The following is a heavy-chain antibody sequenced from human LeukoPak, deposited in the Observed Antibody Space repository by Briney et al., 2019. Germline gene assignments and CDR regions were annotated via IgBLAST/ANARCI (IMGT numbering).Heavy chain of an antibody. CDR1: GGFISSSSYY. V-gene: IGHV4-39*01. CDR2: IYYSGST. J-gene: IGHJ4*02. D-gene: IGHD5-18*01. CDR3: ARQSTAMVDNYFDY. Sequence: PSETLSLTCTVSGGFISSSSYYWGWIRQPPGKGLEWIGSIYYSGSTYYNPSLKSRVTISVDTSKNQFSLKLSFVTAADTAVYYCARQSTAMVDNYFDYWGQGTLVTVSS.